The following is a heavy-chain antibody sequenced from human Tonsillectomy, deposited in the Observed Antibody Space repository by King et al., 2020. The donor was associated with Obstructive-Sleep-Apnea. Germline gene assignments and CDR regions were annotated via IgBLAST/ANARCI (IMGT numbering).Heavy chain of an antibody. CDR3: ARRERKPRSAYYFDY. CDR2: IYYSGNT. Sequence: QLQESGPGLVKPSETLSLTCTVSGGAISTSNYYWDWIRQPPGKGLDCIASIYYSGNTYYNPSFKNLVTIHIEKSKNLVSLKLSSVTAAETAVYYCARRERKPRSAYYFDYWGQGTLAIVSS. V-gene: IGHV4-39*01. D-gene: IGHD3-10*01. CDR1: GGAISTSNYY. J-gene: IGHJ4*02.